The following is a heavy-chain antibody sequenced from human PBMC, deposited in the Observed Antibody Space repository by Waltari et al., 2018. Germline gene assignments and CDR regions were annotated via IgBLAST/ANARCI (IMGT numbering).Heavy chain of an antibody. V-gene: IGHV3-30*04. Sequence: QVQLVESGGGVVQPGRSLRLSCAASGFTFISYAMHCVRQPPGGGLEWVAVISQDESHKYYTDSVRGRFTISRDNSKNTLYLQMNSLRAEDTAIYYCARGWGHYYDSSGYYGWGQGTLVTVSS. D-gene: IGHD3-22*01. J-gene: IGHJ4*02. CDR1: GFTFISYA. CDR3: ARGWGHYYDSSGYYG. CDR2: ISQDESHK.